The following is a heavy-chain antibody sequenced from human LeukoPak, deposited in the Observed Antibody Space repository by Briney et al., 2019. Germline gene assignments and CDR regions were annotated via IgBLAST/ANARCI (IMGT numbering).Heavy chain of an antibody. CDR3: ARYSSKWFDP. V-gene: IGHV3-30*03. D-gene: IGHD6-19*01. CDR2: ISYDGSNK. CDR1: GFTFSSYG. Sequence: GGSLRLSCAASGFTFSSYGMHWVRQAPDKGLEWVAVISYDGSNKYYADSVKGRFTISRDNSKNTLYLQMNSLRAEDTAVYYCARYSSKWFDPWGQGTLVTVSS. J-gene: IGHJ5*02.